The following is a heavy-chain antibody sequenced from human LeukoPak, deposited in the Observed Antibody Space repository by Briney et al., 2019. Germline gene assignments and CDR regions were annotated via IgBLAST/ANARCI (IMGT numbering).Heavy chain of an antibody. J-gene: IGHJ4*02. Sequence: SETLSLTCTVSGGSISSYYWSWIRQPAGKGLEWIGEINHSGSTNYNPSLKSRVTISVDTSKNQFSLKLSSVTAADTAVYYCARGEEWLVDYWGQGTLVTVSS. CDR3: ARGEEWLVDY. V-gene: IGHV4-34*01. CDR2: INHSGST. CDR1: GGSISSYY. D-gene: IGHD3-3*01.